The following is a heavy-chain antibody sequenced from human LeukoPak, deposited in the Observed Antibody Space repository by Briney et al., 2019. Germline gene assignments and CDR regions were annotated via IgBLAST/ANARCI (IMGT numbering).Heavy chain of an antibody. Sequence: GGSLRLSCAASGFTFSSYAMHWVRQAPGKGLEYVSAISSNGGSTYYANSVKGRFTISRENSKNTLYLQMGSLRAEEMAVYYCARDVGYDFWRGYYDYWGQGTLVTVSS. J-gene: IGHJ4*02. V-gene: IGHV3-64*01. D-gene: IGHD3-3*01. CDR2: ISSNGGST. CDR3: ARDVGYDFWRGYYDY. CDR1: GFTFSSYA.